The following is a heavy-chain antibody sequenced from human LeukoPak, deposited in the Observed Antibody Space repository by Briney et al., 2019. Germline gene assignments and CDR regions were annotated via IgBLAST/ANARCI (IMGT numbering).Heavy chain of an antibody. V-gene: IGHV4-4*02. D-gene: IGHD1-26*01. CDR1: GGSISSSNW. CDR3: ARDRDSGSYDI. Sequence: SGTLSLTCAVSGGSISSSNWWSWVRQPPGKGLEWIGYIYYSGSTNYNPSLKSRVTISVDTSKNQFSLKLSSVTAADTAVYYCARDRDSGSYDIWGQGTMVTVSS. J-gene: IGHJ3*02. CDR2: IYYSGST.